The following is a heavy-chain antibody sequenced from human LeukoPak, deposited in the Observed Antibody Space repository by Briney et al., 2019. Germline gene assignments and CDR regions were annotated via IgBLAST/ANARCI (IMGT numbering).Heavy chain of an antibody. CDR1: GGSFSGYY. D-gene: IGHD4-11*01. CDR3: AREMDDYSFDY. Sequence: SETLSLTCAVYGGSFSGYYWSWIRQPPGKGPEWIGEIDHSGRTNSNSSLKSRVTISVDMSKNQFSLRLSSVTAADTAVYYCAREMDDYSFDYWGQGTLVTVSS. CDR2: IDHSGRT. V-gene: IGHV4-34*01. J-gene: IGHJ4*02.